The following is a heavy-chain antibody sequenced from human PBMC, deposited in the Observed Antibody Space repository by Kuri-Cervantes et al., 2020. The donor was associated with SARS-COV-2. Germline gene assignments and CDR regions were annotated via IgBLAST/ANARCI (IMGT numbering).Heavy chain of an antibody. CDR3: ARDPDITMPPDAFDI. V-gene: IGHV3-48*01. CDR2: ISSNSSTI. Sequence: GGSLRLSCAASGFTFSTYNMNWVRQAPGKGLEWVSYISSNSSTIYYAESVRGRFTISRDNVKNSLYLQMNSLRAEDTAVYYCARDPDITMPPDAFDIWGHGTMVTVSS. J-gene: IGHJ3*02. D-gene: IGHD5-18*01. CDR1: GFTFSTYN.